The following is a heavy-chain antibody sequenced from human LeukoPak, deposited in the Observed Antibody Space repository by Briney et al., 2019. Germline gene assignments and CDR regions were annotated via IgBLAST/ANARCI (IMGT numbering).Heavy chain of an antibody. D-gene: IGHD3-9*01. J-gene: IGHJ4*02. V-gene: IGHV3-23*01. CDR2: ISGSGGST. CDR3: AKDFMVRYFGLYFDY. CDR1: GFTFSSYA. Sequence: GGSLRLSCAASGFTFSSYAMSWVRQAPGKGLEWVSAISGSGGSTYYADSVKGRFTISRDNSKNTLYLQMNSLRAEDTAVYYCAKDFMVRYFGLYFDYWGQGTLVTVSS.